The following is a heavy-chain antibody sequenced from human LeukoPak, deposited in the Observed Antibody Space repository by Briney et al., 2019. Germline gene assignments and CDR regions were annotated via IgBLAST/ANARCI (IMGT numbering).Heavy chain of an antibody. CDR2: ISNSSSYI. Sequence: GGSLRLPCAASGFTFGSYRMIWLPQAPGKALEWVSTISNSSSYIYYADSVMGRFTISRDNAKNSLYLQMNSLGAEETAVEYCARGVNPRYRAAYYCYGMDFGGQGTTIIVSS. V-gene: IGHV3-21*01. D-gene: IGHD6-25*01. J-gene: IGHJ6*02. CDR1: GFTFGSYR. CDR3: ARGVNPRYRAAYYCYGMDF.